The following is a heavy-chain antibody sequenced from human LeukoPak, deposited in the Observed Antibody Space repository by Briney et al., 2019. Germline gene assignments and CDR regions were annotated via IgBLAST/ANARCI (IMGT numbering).Heavy chain of an antibody. CDR3: ARLTYYDFWSGYYGMDV. V-gene: IGHV4-59*08. D-gene: IGHD3-3*01. Sequence: PSETLSLTCTVSGGSISSYYWSWTRQPPGKGLEWIGYIYYSGSTNYNPSLKSRVTISVDTSKNQFSLKLSSVTAADTAVYYCARLTYYDFWSGYYGMDVWGQGTTVTVSS. CDR1: GGSISSYY. CDR2: IYYSGST. J-gene: IGHJ6*02.